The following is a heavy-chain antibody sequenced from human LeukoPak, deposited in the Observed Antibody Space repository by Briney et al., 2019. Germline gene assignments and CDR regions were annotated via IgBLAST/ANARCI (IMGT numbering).Heavy chain of an antibody. Sequence: GSLRLSCAASGFTVSSNYMSWVRQAPGKGLEWVSVIYSGGSTYYADSVKGRFTISRDNSKNTLYLQMNSLRAEDTAVYYCARGIEGADNDYWGQGTLVTVSS. D-gene: IGHD1-26*01. CDR1: GFTVSSNY. CDR3: ARGIEGADNDY. J-gene: IGHJ4*02. V-gene: IGHV3-53*01. CDR2: IYSGGST.